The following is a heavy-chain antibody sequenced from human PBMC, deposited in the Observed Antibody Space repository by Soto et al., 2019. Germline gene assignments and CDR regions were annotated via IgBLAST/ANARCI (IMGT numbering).Heavy chain of an antibody. J-gene: IGHJ4*02. CDR3: VSQRTTVPNQDYFDY. CDR1: GGSVTNSSYY. Sequence: SETLSLTCTVSGGSVTNSSYYWGWIRQSPGKGLEWIGSVYYRGRSYSKSSVKSRVTISVDTSKNRFSLSLNSVTASDTAVYFCVSQRTTVPNQDYFDYWGPGALVTVSS. CDR2: VYYRGRS. D-gene: IGHD4-17*01. V-gene: IGHV4-39*01.